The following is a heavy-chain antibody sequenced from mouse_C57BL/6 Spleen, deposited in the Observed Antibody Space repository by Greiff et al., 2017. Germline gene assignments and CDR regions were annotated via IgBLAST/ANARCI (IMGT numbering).Heavy chain of an antibody. V-gene: IGHV5-4*01. CDR3: AREGLTGTLFAY. CDR1: GFTFSSYA. Sequence: EVKLMESGGGLVKPGGSLKLSCAASGFTFSSYAMSWVRQTPEKRLEWVATISDGGSYTYYPDNVKGRFPISRDNAKNNLYLQMSHLKSEDTAMYYCAREGLTGTLFAYWGQGTLVTVSA. CDR2: ISDGGSYT. J-gene: IGHJ3*01. D-gene: IGHD4-1*01.